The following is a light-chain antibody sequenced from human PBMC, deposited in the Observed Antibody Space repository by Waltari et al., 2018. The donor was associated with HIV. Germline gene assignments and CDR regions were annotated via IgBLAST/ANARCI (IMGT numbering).Light chain of an antibody. CDR1: HSLLYNSDKKDY. CDR3: QQYFDIPLT. Sequence: DFVMTQSPDSLAVSLGERATINCKSSHSLLYNSDKKDYLAWYQQKPGQPPKLLILWASTRQSGVPDRFSGSGSGTDVTLTISSLQAEDVAVYFCQQYFDIPLTFGGGTKVDLK. CDR2: WAS. V-gene: IGKV4-1*01. J-gene: IGKJ4*01.